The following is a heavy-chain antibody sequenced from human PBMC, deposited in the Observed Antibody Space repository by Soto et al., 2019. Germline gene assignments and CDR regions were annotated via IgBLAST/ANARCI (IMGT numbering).Heavy chain of an antibody. D-gene: IGHD2-2*01. Sequence: PSETLSLTCAVYCGSFSGYCWSWIRQPPGKGLEWIGEINHSGSTNYNPSLKSRVTISVDTSKNQFSLKLSSVTAADTAVYYCARGRRYCSSTSCLTYYYYGMDVWGQGTTVTVSS. V-gene: IGHV4-34*01. CDR3: ARGRRYCSSTSCLTYYYYGMDV. J-gene: IGHJ6*02. CDR2: INHSGST. CDR1: CGSFSGYC.